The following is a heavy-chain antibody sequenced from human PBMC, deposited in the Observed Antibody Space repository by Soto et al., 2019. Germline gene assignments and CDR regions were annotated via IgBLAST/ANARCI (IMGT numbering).Heavy chain of an antibody. CDR2: IGTAGDP. V-gene: IGHV3-13*05. J-gene: IGHJ4*02. CDR1: GFTFSSYD. CDR3: ARASWAFVDPYHFDY. D-gene: IGHD3-3*02. Sequence: GGSLRLSCAASGFTFSSYDMHGVRQATGQGLEWVSAIGTAGDPYYPGSVKGRFTISRENAKNSLYLQMNSLRAGDTAVYYCARASWAFVDPYHFDYRGQGTLVTVSS.